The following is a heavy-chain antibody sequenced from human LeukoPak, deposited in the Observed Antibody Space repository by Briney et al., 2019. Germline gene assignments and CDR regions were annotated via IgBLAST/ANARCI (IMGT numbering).Heavy chain of an antibody. V-gene: IGHV3-48*01. CDR1: GFPLSSYS. Sequence: HPGGSLRLSCAASGFPLSSYSINWVRQAPGKGLEWVSYISSSGSAIYYVDSVKGRFTVSRDNAKNSLFLQMNSPRAEDTAVYYCVRVKGSYFGYWGQGALVTVSS. J-gene: IGHJ4*02. D-gene: IGHD2-15*01. CDR2: ISSSGSAI. CDR3: VRVKGSYFGY.